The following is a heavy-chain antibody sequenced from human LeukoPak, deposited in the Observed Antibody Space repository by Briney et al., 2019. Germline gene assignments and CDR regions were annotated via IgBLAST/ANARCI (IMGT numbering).Heavy chain of an antibody. CDR2: IYYSGST. CDR1: GGSISSYY. V-gene: IGHV4-59*08. D-gene: IGHD3-3*01. CDR3: VRSYDFWSDPNRFDP. Sequence: SETLSLTCTVSGGSISSYYWSWIRQPPGKGLEWIGYIYYSGSTNYNPSLKSRVTISVDTSKNQFSLKLSSVTAADTAVYYCVRSYDFWSDPNRFDPWGQGTLVTVSS. J-gene: IGHJ5*02.